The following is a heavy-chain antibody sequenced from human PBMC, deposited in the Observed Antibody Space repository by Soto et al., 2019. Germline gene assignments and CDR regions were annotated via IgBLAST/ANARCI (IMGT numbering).Heavy chain of an antibody. Sequence: EVQLVGSGGGLVQPGGSLRLSCVASGFTFSSYDMHWVRQAPGNGLEWVSGISWNSGSIAYADSVKGRFTISRDTAKNSLYLQMNSLRAEDTALYYCAKDISDYGDYYYGMDVWGQGTTVTVSS. D-gene: IGHD4-17*01. CDR2: ISWNSGSI. J-gene: IGHJ6*02. CDR3: AKDISDYGDYYYGMDV. CDR1: GFTFSSYD. V-gene: IGHV3-9*01.